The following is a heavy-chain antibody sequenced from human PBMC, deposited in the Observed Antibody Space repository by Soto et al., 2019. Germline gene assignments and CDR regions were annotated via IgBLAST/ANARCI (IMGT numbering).Heavy chain of an antibody. CDR3: VKDRRIEPGADFYFDS. D-gene: IGHD2-2*01. CDR2: ISSRTNTI. V-gene: IGHV3-48*01. CDR1: GFTFSAYS. J-gene: IGHJ4*02. Sequence: EVQLVESGGGLVQPGGSLRLSCAASGFTFSAYSMNWVRQAPGKGLEWVSYISSRTNTIYYADSVQGRFIISRDDAKNSLSLQMNSLRAEDTAVYYCVKDRRIEPGADFYFDSWGQGTLVTVSS.